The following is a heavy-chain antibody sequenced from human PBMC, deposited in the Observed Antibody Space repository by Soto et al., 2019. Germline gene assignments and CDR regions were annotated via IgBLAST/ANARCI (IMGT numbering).Heavy chain of an antibody. V-gene: IGHV1-18*04. CDR1: GYSFTNYG. D-gene: IGHD3-3*01. J-gene: IGHJ4*02. CDR3: VRIFKIMSITLLRVVPPEAYFDY. Sequence: ASVKASCKASGYSFTNYGFRWVRQAPGQGLELMGWINAYNGNTDYRQKVQGRVTMTRDTSPSTAYMELGGLRSDDTAVYYCVRIFKIMSITLLRVVPPEAYFDYWGQGTRVTVS. CDR2: INAYNGNT.